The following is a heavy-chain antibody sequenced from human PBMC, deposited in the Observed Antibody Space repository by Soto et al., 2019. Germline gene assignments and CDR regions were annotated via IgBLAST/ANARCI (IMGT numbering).Heavy chain of an antibody. Sequence: QLQLQESGSGLVKPSQTLSLTCAVSGGSISSGGYSWSWIRQPPGKGLEWIGYIYHSGSTYYNPSLKSRVTISVDRPKNQFSLKLSSVTAADTAVYYCAREGVRGVTVYGMDVWGQGTTVTVSS. CDR3: AREGVRGVTVYGMDV. CDR1: GGSISSGGYS. D-gene: IGHD3-10*01. J-gene: IGHJ6*02. CDR2: IYHSGST. V-gene: IGHV4-30-2*01.